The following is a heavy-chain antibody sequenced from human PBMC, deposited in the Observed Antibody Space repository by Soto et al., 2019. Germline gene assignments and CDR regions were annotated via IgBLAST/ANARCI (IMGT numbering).Heavy chain of an antibody. D-gene: IGHD3-10*01. CDR1: GDTFNFYS. V-gene: IGHV1-69*04. CDR2: VNPILSMS. J-gene: IGHJ4*02. CDR3: ATSYGSGYRAFDF. Sequence: QVQLVQSGAEVKRPGSSVKVSCKASGDTFNFYSINWVRQAPGLGLEWMGRVNPILSMSNYAQRVQGRGTMTAEKSTSTAYRELSGLRSEDTAIYYCATSYGSGYRAFDFWGQGALVTVSS.